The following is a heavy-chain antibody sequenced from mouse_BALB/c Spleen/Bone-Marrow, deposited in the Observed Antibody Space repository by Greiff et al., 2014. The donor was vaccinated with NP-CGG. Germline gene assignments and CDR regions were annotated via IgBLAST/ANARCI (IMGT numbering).Heavy chain of an antibody. V-gene: IGHV1S81*02. CDR3: ARYATATYWFAY. CDR2: INPSNGRT. Sequence: QVQLQQSGAELVKPGASVKPSCKASGYTFTSYWMHWVKQRPVQGLEWIGEINPSNGRTNYNEKFKSKATLTVDKSSSTAYMQLSSLTSEDSAVYYCARYATATYWFAYWGQGTLLTVSA. CDR1: GYTFTSYW. J-gene: IGHJ3*01. D-gene: IGHD1-2*01.